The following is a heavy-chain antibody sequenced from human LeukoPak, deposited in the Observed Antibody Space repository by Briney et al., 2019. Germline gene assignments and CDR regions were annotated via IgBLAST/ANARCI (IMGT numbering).Heavy chain of an antibody. CDR3: ARELPSAEAGPNDAFDI. V-gene: IGHV1-2*02. Sequence: ASVKVSCKASGYTFTGYYMHWVRQAPGQGLEWMGWINPNSGGTNYAQKFQGRVTMTRDASASTVYMELSSLRSEDTAVYYCARELPSAEAGPNDAFDIWGQGTMVTVSS. CDR2: INPNSGGT. J-gene: IGHJ3*02. CDR1: GYTFTGYY. D-gene: IGHD6-19*01.